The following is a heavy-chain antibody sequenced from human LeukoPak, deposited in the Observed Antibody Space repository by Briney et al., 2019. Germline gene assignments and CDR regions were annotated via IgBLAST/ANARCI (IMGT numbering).Heavy chain of an antibody. CDR2: IYTSGST. Sequence: SETLSLTCTVSGGSISSYYWSWIRQPAGKGLEWIGRIYTSGSTNYNPSLKSRVTMSVDTSKNQFSLKLSSVTAADTAVYSCAGGNDYGDAFDIWGQGTMVTVSS. CDR3: AGGNDYGDAFDI. D-gene: IGHD4-17*01. V-gene: IGHV4-4*07. J-gene: IGHJ3*02. CDR1: GGSISSYY.